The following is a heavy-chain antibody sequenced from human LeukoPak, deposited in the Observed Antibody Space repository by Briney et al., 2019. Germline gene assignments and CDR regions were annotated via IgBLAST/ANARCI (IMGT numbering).Heavy chain of an antibody. CDR1: GYTFTADY. Sequence: ASVKVSCKASGYTFTADYIHWVRQAPGQGLEWMGWINPNSGDTHYPQKFQGRVTLTSDTSISTAYMELGRLSPDDTAMYFCARDLRVNSMFYDYWGQGSLVTVSS. J-gene: IGHJ4*02. CDR2: INPNSGDT. CDR3: ARDLRVNSMFYDY. V-gene: IGHV1-2*02. D-gene: IGHD3-10*02.